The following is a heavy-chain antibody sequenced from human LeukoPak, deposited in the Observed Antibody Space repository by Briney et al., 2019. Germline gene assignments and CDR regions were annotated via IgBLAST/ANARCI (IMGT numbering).Heavy chain of an antibody. CDR2: INHSGST. V-gene: IGHV4-34*01. Sequence: SETLSLTCAVYGGSFSGYYWSWIRQPPGKGLEWIGEINHSGSTNYNPSLKSRVTISVDTPKNQFSLKLSSVTAADTAVYYCARVGIQLWLRYFDYWGQGTLVTVSS. J-gene: IGHJ4*02. CDR1: GGSFSGYY. D-gene: IGHD5-18*01. CDR3: ARVGIQLWLRYFDY.